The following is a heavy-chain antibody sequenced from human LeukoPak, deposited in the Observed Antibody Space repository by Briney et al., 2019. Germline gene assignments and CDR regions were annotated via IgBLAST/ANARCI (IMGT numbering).Heavy chain of an antibody. V-gene: IGHV3-48*03. CDR3: AKDRAAAGTEPFDY. Sequence: GGSLRLSCTASGFTFSSYEMNWVCQAPGKGLEWVSYISSSGSTKYYADSVKGRFTISRDNAKNSLYLQMNSLRAEDTAVYYCAKDRAAAGTEPFDYWGQGTLVTVSS. J-gene: IGHJ4*02. CDR1: GFTFSSYE. D-gene: IGHD6-13*01. CDR2: ISSSGSTK.